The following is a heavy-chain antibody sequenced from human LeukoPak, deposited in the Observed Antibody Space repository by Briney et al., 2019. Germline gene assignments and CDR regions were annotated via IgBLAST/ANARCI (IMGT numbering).Heavy chain of an antibody. CDR1: GFTFSDCA. Sequence: GGSLRLSCAASGFTFSDCAMSWVRQAPGKGLEWLSVISGGSSGSTYHADSVTGRFTVSRDNSKNTVDLQMNNLRVDDTAIYYCAKDHANTPVVTNWGQGTLVTVSS. CDR2: ISGGSSGST. J-gene: IGHJ4*02. V-gene: IGHV3-23*01. CDR3: AKDHANTPVVTN. D-gene: IGHD2-21*02.